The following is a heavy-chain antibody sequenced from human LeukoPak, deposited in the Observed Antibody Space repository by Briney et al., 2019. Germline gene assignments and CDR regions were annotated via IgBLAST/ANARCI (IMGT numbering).Heavy chain of an antibody. CDR3: ARDEPIVGATVDH. CDR1: GYTFTGYY. CDR2: ISAYNGNT. J-gene: IGHJ4*02. V-gene: IGHV1-18*04. D-gene: IGHD1-26*01. Sequence: GPSVKVSCKASGYTFTGYYMHWVRQAPGQGLDWMGWISAYNGNTNYAQKLQGRVTMTTDTSTSTAYMELRSLRSDDTAVYYCARDEPIVGATVDHWGQGTLVTVSS.